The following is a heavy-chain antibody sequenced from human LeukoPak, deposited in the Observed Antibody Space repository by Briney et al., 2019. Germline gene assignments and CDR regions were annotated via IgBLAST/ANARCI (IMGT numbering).Heavy chain of an antibody. V-gene: IGHV1-2*06. D-gene: IGHD3-22*01. J-gene: IGHJ5*02. CDR2: INPNSGGT. CDR1: GYTFTGYY. Sequence: GASVKVSCKASGYTFTGYYMHWVRQAPGQGLEWMGRINPNSGGTNYAQKFQGRATMTRDTSISTAYMELSRLRSDDTAVYYCAREHSSGYYKETDWFDPWGQGTLVTVSS. CDR3: AREHSSGYYKETDWFDP.